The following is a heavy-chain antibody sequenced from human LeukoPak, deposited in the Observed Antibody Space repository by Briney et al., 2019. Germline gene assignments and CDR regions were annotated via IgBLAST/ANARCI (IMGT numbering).Heavy chain of an antibody. CDR2: IYTSGST. CDR1: GGSISSYY. J-gene: IGHJ3*02. D-gene: IGHD6-13*01. Sequence: SETLSLTCTVSGGSISSYYWSWLRQPAGKGLEWFGRIYTSGSTNYNPSLKSRVTISVDTSKNQFSLKLSCVTAADTAVYYCARSTIAAAVQVAFDIWGQGTMVTVSS. CDR3: ARSTIAAAVQVAFDI. V-gene: IGHV4-4*07.